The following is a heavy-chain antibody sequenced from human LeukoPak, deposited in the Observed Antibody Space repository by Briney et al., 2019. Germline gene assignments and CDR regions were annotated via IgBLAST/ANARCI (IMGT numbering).Heavy chain of an antibody. CDR1: GYTFTSYD. V-gene: IGHV1-8*01. J-gene: IGHJ5*02. Sequence: EASVKVSCKASGYTFTSYDINWVRQATGQGLEWMGWMNPNSGNTGYAQKFQGRVTMTRNTSISTAYMELSSLRSEDTAVYYCARGRSVLRFLGWLPNPDNWFDPWGQGTLVTVSS. CDR2: MNPNSGNT. D-gene: IGHD3-3*01. CDR3: ARGRSVLRFLGWLPNPDNWFDP.